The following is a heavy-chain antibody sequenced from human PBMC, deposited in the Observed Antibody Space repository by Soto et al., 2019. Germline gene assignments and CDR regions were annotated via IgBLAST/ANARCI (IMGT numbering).Heavy chain of an antibody. J-gene: IGHJ6*02. CDR1: GGSISSVGYS. Sequence: SETLSLTCAVSGGSISSVGYSWSWIRQPPGKGLEWIGYIYHRGSTFYNPSLKSRVTISVDTSKNQFSLKLSSVTAADTAVYYCARLYSSSWYRGHYYYGMDVWGQGTTVTVSS. D-gene: IGHD6-13*01. V-gene: IGHV4-30-2*01. CDR2: IYHRGST. CDR3: ARLYSSSWYRGHYYYGMDV.